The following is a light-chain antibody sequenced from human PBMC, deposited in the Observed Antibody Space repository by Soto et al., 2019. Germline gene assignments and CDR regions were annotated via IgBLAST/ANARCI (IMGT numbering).Light chain of an antibody. CDR3: SSYTSSITVV. CDR2: EVS. Sequence: QSALTQPPSVSGSPGQSVTISCTGTSSDVGSYNRVSWYQQPPGTAPKLMIYEVSNRPSGVPDRFSGSKSGNTASLTISGLQAEDEDDYYCSSYTSSITVVFGGGTKVTVL. J-gene: IGLJ2*01. V-gene: IGLV2-18*02. CDR1: SSDVGSYNR.